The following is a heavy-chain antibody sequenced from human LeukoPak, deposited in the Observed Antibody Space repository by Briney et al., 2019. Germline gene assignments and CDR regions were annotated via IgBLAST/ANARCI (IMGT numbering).Heavy chain of an antibody. CDR2: ISSDGVNK. D-gene: IGHD3-9*01. CDR3: ARDRNDVLTGFFDS. Sequence: TGGSLRLSCAASGFTFSSYGMHWVRQAPGKGLEWVAVISSDGVNKYSADSVKGRFTISRDNSKNTLNLEMNSLRAEDTAVYYCARDRNDVLTGFFDSWGQGTLVTVSS. CDR1: GFTFSSYG. V-gene: IGHV3-30*03. J-gene: IGHJ4*02.